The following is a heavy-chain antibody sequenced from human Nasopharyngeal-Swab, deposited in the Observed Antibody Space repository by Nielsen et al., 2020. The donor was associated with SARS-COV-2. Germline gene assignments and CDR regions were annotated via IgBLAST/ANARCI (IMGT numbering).Heavy chain of an antibody. CDR3: AREGIAVAGTRYYYYGMDV. CDR1: GYTFTSYA. D-gene: IGHD6-19*01. J-gene: IGHJ6*02. Sequence: ASVKVSCKASGYTFTSYAMHWVRQAPGQRLEWMGWINAGNGNTKYSQKFQGRVTITRDTFASTAYMELSSLRSEDTAVYYCAREGIAVAGTRYYYYGMDVWGQGTTVTVSS. CDR2: INAGNGNT. V-gene: IGHV1-3*01.